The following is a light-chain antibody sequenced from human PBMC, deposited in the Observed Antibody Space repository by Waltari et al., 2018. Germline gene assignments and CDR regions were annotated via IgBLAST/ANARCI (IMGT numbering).Light chain of an antibody. Sequence: DIQMTQSPSTLSASIGDRVTITCRASQTIGRRLAWYQQSPRKPPKRLIYDASSLESGVPSRFSGSGSGTEFTLTISSLHPHDLATFYCQQYTSHSPLTFGGGTKVEIK. CDR2: DAS. CDR3: QQYTSHSPLT. V-gene: IGKV1-5*01. J-gene: IGKJ4*01. CDR1: QTIGRR.